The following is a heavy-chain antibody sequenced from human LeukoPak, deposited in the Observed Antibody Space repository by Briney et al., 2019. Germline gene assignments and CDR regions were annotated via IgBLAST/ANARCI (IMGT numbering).Heavy chain of an antibody. CDR1: GFTFSSNG. CDR3: AKSTAPGNSFDL. D-gene: IGHD1-1*01. J-gene: IGHJ3*01. CDR2: ISYDGDNK. V-gene: IGHV3-30*18. Sequence: GGSLRLSCADSGFTFSSNGMHWVRQAPGEGLEWVTVISYDGDNKSYADSVKGRFTISRDNSMSTLYLQMNSLRAEDTAVYYCAKSTAPGNSFDLWGQGTMVTVSS.